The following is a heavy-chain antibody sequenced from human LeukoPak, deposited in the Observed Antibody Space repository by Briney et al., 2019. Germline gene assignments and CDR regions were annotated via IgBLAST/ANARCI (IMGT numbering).Heavy chain of an antibody. D-gene: IGHD3-9*01. J-gene: IGHJ4*02. CDR2: IYTGGST. Sequence: SQTLSLTCTVSGGSISSGSYYWSWIRQPAGKGLEWIGRIYTGGSTNYNPSLKSRVTISVDTSKNQFSLELSSVTAADTAVYYCATSGGYYDILTGYYTSYFDYWGQGTLVTVSS. V-gene: IGHV4-61*02. CDR3: ATSGGYYDILTGYYTSYFDY. CDR1: GGSISSGSYY.